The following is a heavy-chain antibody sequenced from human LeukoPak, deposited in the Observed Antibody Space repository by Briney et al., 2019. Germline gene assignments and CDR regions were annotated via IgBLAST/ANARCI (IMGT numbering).Heavy chain of an antibody. Sequence: GGSLRLSCAAPGFTFSSYAMHWVRQAPGKGLEYVSAISSNGGSTYYANSVKGRFTISRDNSKNTLYLQMGSLRAEDMAVYYCATVTTSGYWGQGTLVTVSS. CDR1: GFTFSSYA. CDR3: ATVTTSGY. D-gene: IGHD4-17*01. V-gene: IGHV3-64*01. CDR2: ISSNGGST. J-gene: IGHJ4*02.